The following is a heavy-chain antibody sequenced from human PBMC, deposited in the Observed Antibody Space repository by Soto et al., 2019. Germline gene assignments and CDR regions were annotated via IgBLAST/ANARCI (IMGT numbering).Heavy chain of an antibody. Sequence: EVQLVESGGGLVKPGGSLRLSCAASGFTFSSYSMNWVRQAPGKGLEWVSSISSSSSYIYYADSVKGRFTISRDNAKNSLYLQMNSLRAEDTAVYYCARDGYAEWYFDYWGQGTLVTVSS. CDR1: GFTFSSYS. CDR3: ARDGYAEWYFDY. J-gene: IGHJ4*02. D-gene: IGHD5-12*01. CDR2: ISSSSSYI. V-gene: IGHV3-21*01.